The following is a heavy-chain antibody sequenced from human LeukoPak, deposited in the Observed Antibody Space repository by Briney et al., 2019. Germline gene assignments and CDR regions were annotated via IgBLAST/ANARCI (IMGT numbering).Heavy chain of an antibody. J-gene: IGHJ4*02. CDR2: IYHSGST. CDR1: DDSIISSKW. CDR3: ASRLDGSGSFVY. V-gene: IGHV4-4*02. D-gene: IGHD3-10*01. Sequence: PSETLSLTCAVSDDSIISSKWWSWVRQPPGKGLEWIGEIYHSGSTTDNPSLKSRVTISVDKSKNQFSLRLTSVTAADTAVYYCASRLDGSGSFVYWGQGTLVTVSS.